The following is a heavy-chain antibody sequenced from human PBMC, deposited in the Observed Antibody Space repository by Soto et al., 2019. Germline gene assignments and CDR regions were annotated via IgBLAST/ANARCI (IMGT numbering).Heavy chain of an antibody. Sequence: HPGGSLRLSCAASGFTFSSYAMSWVRQAPGKGLEWVSAISGSGGSTYYTDSVKGRFTISRDNSKNTLYLQMNSLRAGDTAVYYCAKAGTVTTFFSRYGMDVWGQGTTVTVSS. CDR1: GFTFSSYA. CDR2: ISGSGGST. J-gene: IGHJ6*02. CDR3: AKAGTVTTFFSRYGMDV. V-gene: IGHV3-23*01. D-gene: IGHD4-4*01.